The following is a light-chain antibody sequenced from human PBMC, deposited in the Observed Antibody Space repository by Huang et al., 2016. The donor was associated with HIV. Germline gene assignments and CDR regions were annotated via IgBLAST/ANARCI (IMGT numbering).Light chain of an antibody. J-gene: IGKJ1*01. Sequence: DVVMTQSPLSLPVTLGQPASISCRSSQSLVHSDGNTYLNWFHQRPGQSPRRLIYKVSNRDSGVPDRFSVSGSGTDFTLKSSRVEAEDVGVYYCMQGTHWPRTFGQGTKVEIK. V-gene: IGKV2-30*02. CDR3: MQGTHWPRT. CDR2: KVS. CDR1: QSLVHSDGNTY.